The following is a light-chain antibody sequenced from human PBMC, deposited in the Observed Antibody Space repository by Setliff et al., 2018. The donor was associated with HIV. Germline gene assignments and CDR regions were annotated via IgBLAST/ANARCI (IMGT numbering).Light chain of an antibody. CDR2: DVS. V-gene: IGLV2-14*03. CDR3: SSYISSSTLVV. CDR1: SSDIGSHDY. J-gene: IGLJ2*01. Sequence: SVLAQPASVSGSPGQSITTSCTGTSSDIGSHDYVSWYQQHPGKVPELLIYDVSKRPSGASNRFSGSKSGNSASLTISRLHPEDEADYYCSSYISSSTLVVFGGGTKVTVL.